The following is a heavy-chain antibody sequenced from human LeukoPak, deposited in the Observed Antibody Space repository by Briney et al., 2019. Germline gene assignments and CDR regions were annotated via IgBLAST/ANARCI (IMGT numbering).Heavy chain of an antibody. Sequence: GESLEISCKGSGYSFTSYWIGWVRQMPGKGLEWMGIIYPGDSDTRNSPSFQGQVTISADKSISTAYLQWSSLKASDTAMYYCARRGLTYYYDSSGYQAAFDIWGQGTMVTVSS. CDR3: ARRGLTYYYDSSGYQAAFDI. J-gene: IGHJ3*02. D-gene: IGHD3-22*01. CDR1: GYSFTSYW. CDR2: IYPGDSDT. V-gene: IGHV5-51*01.